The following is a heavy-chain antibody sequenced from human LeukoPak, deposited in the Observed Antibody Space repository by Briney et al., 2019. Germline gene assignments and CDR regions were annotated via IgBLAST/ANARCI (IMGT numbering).Heavy chain of an antibody. CDR1: GYSFTSYW. V-gene: IGHV5-51*01. Sequence: GESLKISCKGSGYSFTSYWIGWVRQMPGKGLEWMGIIYPGDSDTRYSPSFQGQVTISADKSISTAYLQWSSLKASDTAMYYCARLRRVYGGNRIRYFDYWGQGTLVTVSS. CDR3: ARLRRVYGGNRIRYFDY. CDR2: IYPGDSDT. J-gene: IGHJ4*02. D-gene: IGHD4-23*01.